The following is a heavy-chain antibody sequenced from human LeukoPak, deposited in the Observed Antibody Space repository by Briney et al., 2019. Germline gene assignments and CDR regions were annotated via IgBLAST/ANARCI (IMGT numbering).Heavy chain of an antibody. V-gene: IGHV3-21*01. Sequence: GGSLRLSCAASGFTLTTYWMYWVSQAPGKGLGWVSSISSSSSYIYYADSVKGRFTISRDNAKNSLYLQMNSLRAEDTAVYYCARVGEYSSFEGGDIWGQGTMVTVSS. J-gene: IGHJ3*02. D-gene: IGHD6-6*01. CDR3: ARVGEYSSFEGGDI. CDR2: ISSSSSYI. CDR1: GFTLTTYW.